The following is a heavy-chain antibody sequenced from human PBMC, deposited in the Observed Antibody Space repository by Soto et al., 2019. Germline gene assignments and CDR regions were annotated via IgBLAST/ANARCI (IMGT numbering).Heavy chain of an antibody. D-gene: IGHD1-1*01. CDR3: VRDGTKTLRDWFDP. V-gene: IGHV4-4*07. CDR2: IYATGTT. J-gene: IGHJ5*02. CDR1: GASISGFY. Sequence: ETLSLTCTVSGASISGFYWSWIRKSAGKGLEWIGRIYATGTTDYNPSLKSRVMMSVDTSKKQFSLKLRSVTAADTAVYYCVRDGTKTLRDWFDPWGQGISVTV.